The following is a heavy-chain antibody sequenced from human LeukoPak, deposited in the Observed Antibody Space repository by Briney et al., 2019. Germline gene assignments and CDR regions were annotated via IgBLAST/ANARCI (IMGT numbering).Heavy chain of an antibody. D-gene: IGHD1-26*01. CDR1: GITIRNYG. Sequence: LTGGSLRLSCAASGITIRNYGMTWVCQAPGRGLVWVSRINSDGSSTSYADSVKGRFTISRDNAKNTLYLQMNSLRAEDTAVYYCARDRTRRLIWIVGASHYMDVWGKGTTVTVSS. CDR2: INSDGSST. CDR3: ARDRTRRLIWIVGASHYMDV. J-gene: IGHJ6*03. V-gene: IGHV3-74*01.